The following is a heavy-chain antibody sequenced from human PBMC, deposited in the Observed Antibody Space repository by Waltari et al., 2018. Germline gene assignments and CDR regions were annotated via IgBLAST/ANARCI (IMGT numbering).Heavy chain of an antibody. CDR3: ARHDPLVVVIPLGFFDY. D-gene: IGHD3-22*01. V-gene: IGHV4-39*01. J-gene: IGHJ4*02. CDR2: IYYSGST. CDR1: GGSISSSSYY. Sequence: QLQLQESGPGLVKPSETLSLTCTVSGGSISSSSYYWGWIRQPPGKGLAWIGSIYYSGSTYYNPSLKSRVTISVDTSKNQFSLKLSSVTAADTALYYCARHDPLVVVIPLGFFDYWGQETLVTVSS.